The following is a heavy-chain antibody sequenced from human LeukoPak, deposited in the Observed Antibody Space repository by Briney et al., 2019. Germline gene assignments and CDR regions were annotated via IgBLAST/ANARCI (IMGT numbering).Heavy chain of an antibody. CDR1: GYTFTGYY. CDR2: INPNSGGT. Sequence: GASVKVSCKASGYTFTGYYMHWVRQAPGQGLEWMGWINPNSGGTNYAQKFQGRVTMTRDTSISTAYMELSRLRSDDTAVYYCARDTYGGGSNWFDLWGQGTLVTVSS. CDR3: ARDTYGGGSNWFDL. J-gene: IGHJ5*02. D-gene: IGHD4/OR15-4a*01. V-gene: IGHV1-2*02.